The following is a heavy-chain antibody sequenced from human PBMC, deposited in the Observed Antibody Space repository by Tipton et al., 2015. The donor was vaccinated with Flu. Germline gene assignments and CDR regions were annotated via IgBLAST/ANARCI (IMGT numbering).Heavy chain of an antibody. J-gene: IGHJ5*02. CDR3: ARGAGDIWFGEFFWFDP. V-gene: IGHV4-4*02. Sequence: SLRLSCAVSGGSISSSNWWSWVRQPPGKGLEWIGEIYHSGSTNYNPSLKSRVTISVDKSKNQFSLKLSSVTAADTAVYYCARGAGDIWFGEFFWFDPWGRGTLVTVSS. CDR1: GGSISSSNW. D-gene: IGHD3-10*01. CDR2: IYHSGST.